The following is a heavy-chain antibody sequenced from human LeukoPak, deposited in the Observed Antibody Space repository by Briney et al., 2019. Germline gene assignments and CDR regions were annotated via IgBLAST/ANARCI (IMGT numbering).Heavy chain of an antibody. CDR3: ATKQWLAPPPDS. J-gene: IGHJ4*02. CDR2: INTDGTVT. D-gene: IGHD6-19*01. Sequence: PGGSLRPSCAASGFTFSKYWMLWARHAPGKGLESVSRINTDGTVTTYADSVKGRFTVSRDNADNTMFLQMNSVRDEDTAVYYCATKQWLAPPPDSWGQGTPVTVSS. CDR1: GFTFSKYW. V-gene: IGHV3-74*01.